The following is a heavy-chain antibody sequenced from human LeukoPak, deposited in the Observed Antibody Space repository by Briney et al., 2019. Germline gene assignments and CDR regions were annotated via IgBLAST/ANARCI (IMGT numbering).Heavy chain of an antibody. CDR1: GFTFSSYG. Sequence: GGSLRLACAATGFTFSSYGMHWVRQAPGKGLEWVTFIRYDGSNKYYADSVKGRFTISRDNSKNTLYLQMNSLRAEDTAVYYCAKSGYDFGGWFDPWGQGTLVTVSS. V-gene: IGHV3-30*02. CDR2: IRYDGSNK. J-gene: IGHJ5*02. CDR3: AKSGYDFGGWFDP. D-gene: IGHD5-12*01.